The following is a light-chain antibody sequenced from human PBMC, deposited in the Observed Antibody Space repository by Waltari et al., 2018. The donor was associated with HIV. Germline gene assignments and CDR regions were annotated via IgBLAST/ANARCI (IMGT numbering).Light chain of an antibody. Sequence: DIVLTQTPLSSLVTVGPPASISCTSSESLVHSNGDTYLNWLQQRPGQAPRLLIYKVSYRFSGVPDRFSAGGAGTHFTLSINRVEPEDVGFYFCMQATAFPRTFGQGTKV. CDR2: KVS. CDR1: ESLVHSNGDTY. CDR3: MQATAFPRT. J-gene: IGKJ1*01. V-gene: IGKV2-24*01.